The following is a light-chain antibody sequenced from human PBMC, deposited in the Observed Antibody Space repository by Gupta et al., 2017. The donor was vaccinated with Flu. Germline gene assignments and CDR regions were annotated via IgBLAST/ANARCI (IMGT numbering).Light chain of an antibody. J-gene: IGKJ2*01. CDR2: GAS. CDR3: QHYNKWPPDT. V-gene: IGKV3-15*01. CDR1: QSVGTN. Sequence: ATLSVSPGERATVSCRTSQSVGTNLAWYQQKPGQAPRLLIYGASTRATGIPARFSGSGYGTEFTLTIGSRQSEDFAVYYCQHYNKWPPDTFGQGTKLEIK.